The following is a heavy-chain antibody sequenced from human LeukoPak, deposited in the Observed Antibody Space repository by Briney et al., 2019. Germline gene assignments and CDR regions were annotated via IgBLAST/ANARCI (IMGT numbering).Heavy chain of an antibody. D-gene: IGHD3-3*01. Sequence: GGSLRLSCAASGFTFSSYGMGWVRQAPGKGLEWVSGISGSGGSTYYADSVKGRFTISRDNSKNTLYLQMNSLRAEDTTVYYCARDYPNLDPYYDFWSGSTYGMDVWGQGTTVTVSS. CDR3: ARDYPNLDPYYDFWSGSTYGMDV. V-gene: IGHV3-23*01. J-gene: IGHJ6*02. CDR2: ISGSGGST. CDR1: GFTFSSYG.